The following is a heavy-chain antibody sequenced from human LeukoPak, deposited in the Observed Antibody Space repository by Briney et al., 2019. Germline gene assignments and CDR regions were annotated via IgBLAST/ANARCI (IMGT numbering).Heavy chain of an antibody. CDR1: GGSISSSSYY. CDR2: IYYSGST. J-gene: IGHJ4*02. D-gene: IGHD3-22*01. Sequence: SQTLSLTCTVSGGSISSSSYYWGWLRQPPGKGLEWIGCIYYSGSTYYNPSHKNQVTISVDTSKNQFSLKLSSVTAADTAVYYCARQPKLEKKYYYDSSGYHFDYWGQGTLVTVSS. CDR3: ARQPKLEKKYYYDSSGYHFDY. V-gene: IGHV4-39*01.